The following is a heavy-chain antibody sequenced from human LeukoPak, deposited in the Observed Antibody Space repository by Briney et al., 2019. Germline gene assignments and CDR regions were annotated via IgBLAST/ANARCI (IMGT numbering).Heavy chain of an antibody. D-gene: IGHD3-22*01. Sequence: GGSLRLSCAASGFTFDDYAMHWVRQAPGKGLEWVSGISWNSGSIGYVDSVKGRFTISRDNAKNSLYLQMNSLRAEDTAVYYCARGRFNYDNSGYSSFYHWGQGTLVTVSS. CDR2: ISWNSGSI. J-gene: IGHJ4*02. CDR3: ARGRFNYDNSGYSSFYH. CDR1: GFTFDDYA. V-gene: IGHV3-9*01.